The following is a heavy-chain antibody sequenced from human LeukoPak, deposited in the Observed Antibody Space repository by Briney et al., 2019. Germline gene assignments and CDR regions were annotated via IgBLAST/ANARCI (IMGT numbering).Heavy chain of an antibody. CDR3: TRGSIAYYYMDV. Sequence: SETLSLTCTVSGGSISGYYWSWIRQPPGKGLEWIGNIYYSGSTNYHPSRKSRVTISVDTSKNQFSLKLSSVTAADTAVYYCTRGSIAYYYMDVWGKGTTVTISS. CDR1: GGSISGYY. V-gene: IGHV4-59*01. D-gene: IGHD3-22*01. CDR2: IYYSGST. J-gene: IGHJ6*03.